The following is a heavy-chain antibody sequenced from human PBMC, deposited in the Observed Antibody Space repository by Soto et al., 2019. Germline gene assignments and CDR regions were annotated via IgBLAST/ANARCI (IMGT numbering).Heavy chain of an antibody. Sequence: PSETLSLTCAVYGGSFSGYYWSWIRQPPGKGLEWIGEINHSGSTNYNPSLKSRVTISVDTSKNQFSLKLSSVTAADTAVYYCARGGDIALAYGLDYWGQGTLVTVSS. CDR3: ARGGDIALAYGLDY. CDR2: INHSGST. D-gene: IGHD6-19*01. V-gene: IGHV4-34*01. CDR1: GGSFSGYY. J-gene: IGHJ4*02.